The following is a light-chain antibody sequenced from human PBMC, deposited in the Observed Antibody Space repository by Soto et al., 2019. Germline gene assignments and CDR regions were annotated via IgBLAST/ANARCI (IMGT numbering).Light chain of an antibody. Sequence: EIVLTQSPATLSLSPGERATLSCRASQSVSSYLAWYQQKPGQAPRLLIYDASNRATGIPAGFSGSGSGTDFTLTISSLEPEDFAVYYCQQRSNWSTFGQGTRLE. V-gene: IGKV3-11*01. CDR1: QSVSSY. CDR3: QQRSNWST. J-gene: IGKJ5*01. CDR2: DAS.